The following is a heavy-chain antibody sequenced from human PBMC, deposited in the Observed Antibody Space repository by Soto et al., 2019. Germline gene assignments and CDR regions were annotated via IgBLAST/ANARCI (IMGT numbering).Heavy chain of an antibody. D-gene: IGHD2-2*01. CDR1: GVSFSGYY. CDR2: INHSGST. J-gene: IGHJ6*03. V-gene: IGHV4-34*01. Sequence: SETLSLTCAVYGVSFSGYYWSWIRQPPGKGLEWIGEINHSGSTNYNPSLKSRVTISVDTSKNQFSLKLSSVTAADTAVYYCAREYCSSTSCSVYYMDVWGKGTTVTVSS. CDR3: AREYCSSTSCSVYYMDV.